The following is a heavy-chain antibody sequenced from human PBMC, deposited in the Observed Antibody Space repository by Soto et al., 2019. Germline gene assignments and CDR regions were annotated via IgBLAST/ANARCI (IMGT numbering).Heavy chain of an antibody. Sequence: PGESLKISCKGSGYSFTSYWIGWVRQMPGKGLEWMRIIYPGDSDTRYSPSFQGQVTISADKSISTAYLQWSSLKASDTAMYYCARHGVAAAGKPYYYGMDVWGQGTTVTVSS. D-gene: IGHD6-13*01. J-gene: IGHJ6*02. CDR2: IYPGDSDT. V-gene: IGHV5-51*01. CDR1: GYSFTSYW. CDR3: ARHGVAAAGKPYYYGMDV.